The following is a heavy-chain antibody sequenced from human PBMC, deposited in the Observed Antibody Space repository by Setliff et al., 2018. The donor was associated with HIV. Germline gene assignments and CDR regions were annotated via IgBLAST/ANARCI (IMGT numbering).Heavy chain of an antibody. J-gene: IGHJ4*02. D-gene: IGHD2-21*01. V-gene: IGHV3-7*01. CDR2: VTPDGGDK. Sequence: PGGSLRLSCAASGFMFGVGWMSWVRQTPGKGLEWVASVTPDGGDKYYANSMRGRFTISRDNGKNAVYLQMNSLTAEDTALYYCVRDLARVIAHWGQGTLVTVSS. CDR3: VRDLARVIAH. CDR1: GFMFGVGW.